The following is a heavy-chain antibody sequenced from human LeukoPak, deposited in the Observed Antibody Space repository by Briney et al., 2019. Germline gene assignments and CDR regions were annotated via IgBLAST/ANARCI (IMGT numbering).Heavy chain of an antibody. V-gene: IGHV3-23*01. D-gene: IGHD1-7*01. CDR3: AKAHDDWNYVYFRH. CDR2: IRGSGDDT. J-gene: IGHJ1*01. CDR1: GFTFSSYG. Sequence: GGSLRLSCAASGFTFSSYGMHWVRRAPGKGLEWISAIRGSGDDTYYADSVKGRFTISRDNSKNTLYLQMYNLRGEDTAVYHCAKAHDDWNYVYFRHWGQGTPVTVSS.